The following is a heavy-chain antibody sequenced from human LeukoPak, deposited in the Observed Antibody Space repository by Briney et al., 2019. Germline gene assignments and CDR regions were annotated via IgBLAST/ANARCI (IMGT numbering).Heavy chain of an antibody. CDR3: TTRACHAGGCSSSFYYYYGLHF. J-gene: IGHJ6*02. CDR1: GNSIINYA. CDR2: IIPIFGTA. D-gene: IGHD3-16*01. Sequence: SVKVSCKASGNSIINYAVSWVRQAPGQGFEWMGGIIPIFGTADYAQKFQGRVTITADQSTSATYMALSSLKSEDTATYYCTTRACHAGGCSSSFYYYYGLHFWGQGTTVSVSS. V-gene: IGHV1-69*13.